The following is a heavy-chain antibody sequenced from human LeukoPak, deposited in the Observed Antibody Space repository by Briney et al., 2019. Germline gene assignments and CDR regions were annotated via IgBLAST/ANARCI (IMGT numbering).Heavy chain of an antibody. D-gene: IGHD3-10*01. CDR1: GFTFSSYA. CDR2: ISGSGGST. J-gene: IGHJ6*03. CDR3: ARDRQGMVRGVLYYYYMDV. V-gene: IGHV3-23*01. Sequence: GGSLRLSCAASGFTFSSYAMSWVRQAPGKGLEWVSAISGSGGSTYYADSVKGRFTISRGNSKNTLYLQMNSLRAEDTAVYYCARDRQGMVRGVLYYYYMDVWGKGTTVTVSS.